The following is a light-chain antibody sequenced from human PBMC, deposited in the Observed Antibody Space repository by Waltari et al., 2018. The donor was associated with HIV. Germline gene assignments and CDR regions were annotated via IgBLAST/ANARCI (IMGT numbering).Light chain of an antibody. CDR1: NIGSKS. CDR2: YDS. V-gene: IGLV3-21*04. Sequence: SYVLTQPPSVSVAPGKTARITWGGNNIGSKSVHWYQQKPGQAPVLVIYYDSDRPSGIPERFSGSNSGNTATLTISRVEAGDEADYYCQVWDSSSDHPVFGGGTKLTVL. J-gene: IGLJ3*02. CDR3: QVWDSSSDHPV.